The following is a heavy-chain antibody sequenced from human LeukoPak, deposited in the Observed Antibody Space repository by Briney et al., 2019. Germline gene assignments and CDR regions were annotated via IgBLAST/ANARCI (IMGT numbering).Heavy chain of an antibody. V-gene: IGHV1-24*01. CDR1: GYTLTELS. CDR2: FDPEDGET. D-gene: IGHD2-15*01. CDR3: ATGVVAATRFDY. Sequence: ASVKVSCKVSGYTLTELSMHWVRQAPGKGLEWMGGFDPEDGETIYAQKFQGRVTMTEDTSTDTAYMELSSPRSEDTAVYYCATGVVAATRFDYWGQGTLVTVSS. J-gene: IGHJ4*02.